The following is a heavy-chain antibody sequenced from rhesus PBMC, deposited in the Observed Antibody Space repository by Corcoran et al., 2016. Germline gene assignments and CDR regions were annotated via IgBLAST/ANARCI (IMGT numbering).Heavy chain of an antibody. D-gene: IGHD2-39*02. J-gene: IGHJ5-1*01. CDR2: IRSGGST. CDR3: ARQPRHCSGGVCLNYNRFDV. Sequence: QVQLQQWGEGLVKPSETLSLTCAVYGGSISSNYWSWIRQPPGKGLEWIGRIRSGGSTNYTPSLKSRVTISIDTSKNQFSLKLSSVTAADTAVYYCARQPRHCSGGVCLNYNRFDVWGPGVLVTVSS. V-gene: IGHV4-160*01. CDR1: GGSISSNY.